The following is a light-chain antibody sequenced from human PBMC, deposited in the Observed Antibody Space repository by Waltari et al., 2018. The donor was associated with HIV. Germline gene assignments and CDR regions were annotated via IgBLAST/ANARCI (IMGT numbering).Light chain of an antibody. CDR3: SSDAGSNNFGV. J-gene: IGLJ2*01. V-gene: IGLV2-8*01. CDR1: SSDVGGYNY. CDR2: EVS. Sequence: QSALTQPPSASGSPGQSVTISCTGTSSDVGGYNYVSWYQQHPGKAPKLMIYEVSKRPSGVADRFSGSKSGNTASLTVSGLQAEDEADYYCSSDAGSNNFGVFGGGTKLTVL.